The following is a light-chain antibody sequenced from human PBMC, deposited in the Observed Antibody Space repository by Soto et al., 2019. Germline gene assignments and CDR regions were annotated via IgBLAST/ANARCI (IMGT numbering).Light chain of an antibody. Sequence: QSVLTQPPSVSGAPGQRVTISCTGSSSNIGAGYNVHWYQQLPGTAPKLLIYGDIDRPSGVPDRFSGSKSGTSASLAITGLQVEDEADYYCQSYDSSLRGVLFGGGTKLTVL. J-gene: IGLJ2*01. CDR3: QSYDSSLRGVL. CDR1: SSNIGAGYN. CDR2: GDI. V-gene: IGLV1-40*01.